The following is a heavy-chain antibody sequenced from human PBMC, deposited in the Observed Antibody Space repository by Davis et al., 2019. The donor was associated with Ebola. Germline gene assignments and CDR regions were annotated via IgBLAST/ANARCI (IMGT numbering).Heavy chain of an antibody. CDR1: GYTFTSYG. CDR3: ASGYSSGWYRRGIFDY. D-gene: IGHD6-19*01. Sequence: ASVKVSCKASGYTFTSYGISWVRQAPGQGLEWMGWISAYNGNTNYAQKLQGRVTMTTDTSTSTAYMELKSLRSDDTAVYYCASGYSSGWYRRGIFDYWGQGTLVTVSS. CDR2: ISAYNGNT. V-gene: IGHV1-18*01. J-gene: IGHJ4*02.